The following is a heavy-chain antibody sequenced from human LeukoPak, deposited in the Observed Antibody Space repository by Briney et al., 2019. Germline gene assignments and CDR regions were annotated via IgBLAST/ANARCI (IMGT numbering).Heavy chain of an antibody. J-gene: IGHJ4*02. D-gene: IGHD3-22*01. CDR2: IYYSGST. CDR1: GGSISSGGYY. CDR3: ASGITRNWYYYDSSGYYGLDY. V-gene: IGHV4-31*03. Sequence: SQTLSLTCTVSGGSISSGGYYWSWIRQHPGTGLEWIGYIYYSGSTYYNPSLKSRVTISVDTSKNQFSLKLSSVTAADTAVYYCASGITRNWYYYDSSGYYGLDYWGQGTLVTVSS.